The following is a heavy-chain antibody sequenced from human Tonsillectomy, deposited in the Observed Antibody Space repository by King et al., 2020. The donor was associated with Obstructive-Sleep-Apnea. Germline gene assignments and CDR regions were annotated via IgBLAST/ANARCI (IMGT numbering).Heavy chain of an antibody. Sequence: QLQESGPGLVKPSQTLSLTCTVSGGSISSGGYYWSCIRQHPGKGLEWIGYIYYSGSTSYNPSLKSRVTISVDTSKNQFSLKLSSVTAADTAVYYCARALRDDILTDGLFGYWGQGTLVTVSS. CDR3: ARALRDDILTDGLFGY. CDR2: IYYSGST. CDR1: GGSISSGGYY. J-gene: IGHJ4*02. V-gene: IGHV4-31*03. D-gene: IGHD3-9*01.